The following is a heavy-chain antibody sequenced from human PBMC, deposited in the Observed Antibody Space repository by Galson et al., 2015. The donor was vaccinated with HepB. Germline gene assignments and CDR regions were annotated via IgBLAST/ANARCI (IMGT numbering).Heavy chain of an antibody. CDR3: AKKWAGMATTGPVFYYAMDV. D-gene: IGHD5-24*01. CDR1: GFTFNNYG. V-gene: IGHV3-30*18. CDR2: ISFDGGNK. J-gene: IGHJ6*02. Sequence: SLRLSCAASGFTFNNYGMHWVRQVPGKGLEWVAIISFDGGNKSYADSVKGRFTISRENSKNTLYLQMNSLRAEDTSVYYCAKKWAGMATTGPVFYYAMDVWGQGTTVTVSS.